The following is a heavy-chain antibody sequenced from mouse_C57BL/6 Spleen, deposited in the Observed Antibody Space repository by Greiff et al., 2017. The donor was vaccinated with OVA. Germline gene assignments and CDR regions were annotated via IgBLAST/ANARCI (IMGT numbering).Heavy chain of an antibody. CDR1: GFNIKDYY. Sequence: VQLQQSGAELVKPGASVKLSCTASGFNIKDYYMHWVKQRTEQGLEWIGRIDPEDGETTYAPKFQGKATITADTPSNTAYLQLSSLTSEDTAVYYCARPTMVTEAMDYWGQGTSVTVSS. CDR2: IDPEDGET. J-gene: IGHJ4*01. D-gene: IGHD2-10*01. CDR3: ARPTMVTEAMDY. V-gene: IGHV14-2*01.